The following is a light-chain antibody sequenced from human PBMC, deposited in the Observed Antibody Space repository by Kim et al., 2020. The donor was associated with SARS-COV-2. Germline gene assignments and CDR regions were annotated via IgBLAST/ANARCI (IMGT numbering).Light chain of an antibody. CDR3: GSYAITTTYV. CDR1: SSDGDVLDN. Sequence: QSALTRPASVSGSPGQSVTVSCTETSSDGDVLDNVSWYQQQPGKAPKLILFDVAKRPSGASTRFSGSRSANTASLIISGLQAEDDADYYCGSYAITTTYVFGPGTKVTVL. J-gene: IGLJ1*01. V-gene: IGLV2-14*03. CDR2: DVA.